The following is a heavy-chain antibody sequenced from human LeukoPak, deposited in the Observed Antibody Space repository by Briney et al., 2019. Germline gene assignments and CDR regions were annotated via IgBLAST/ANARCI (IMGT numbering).Heavy chain of an antibody. CDR2: IYPGDSDT. J-gene: IGHJ4*02. D-gene: IGHD2-2*01. V-gene: IGHV5-51*01. Sequence: GESLKISCKGSGYSFTSYWIGWVRQMPGKGLEWMGIIYPGDSDTRYSPSFQGQVTISADKSISTAYLQWSSLKASDTAMYYCARHCSSTSCYGYYFGYWGQGTLVTVSS. CDR3: ARHCSSTSCYGYYFGY. CDR1: GYSFTSYW.